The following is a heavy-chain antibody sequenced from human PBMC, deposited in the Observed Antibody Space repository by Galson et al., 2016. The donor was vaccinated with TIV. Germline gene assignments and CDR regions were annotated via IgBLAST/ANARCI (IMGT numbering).Heavy chain of an antibody. CDR3: ARYSNDEGDAYGFAY. CDR1: GGSLSGYY. V-gene: IGHV4-34*01. J-gene: IGHJ4*02. Sequence: SKTLSLTYAVYGGSLSGYYWSWIRQSPGKGLEWIGEINHRAITNYNPSLKSRVAISVDTSKNQFSLKVSSVTAADTAVYYCARYSNDEGDAYGFAYWGQGTLVTVSS. D-gene: IGHD1-1*01. CDR2: INHRAIT.